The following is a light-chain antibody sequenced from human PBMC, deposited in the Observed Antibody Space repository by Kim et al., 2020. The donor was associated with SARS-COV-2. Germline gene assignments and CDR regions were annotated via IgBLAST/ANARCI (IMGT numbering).Light chain of an antibody. Sequence: ASVGDTVTMTCRASQGINSNLAWYQQRPGKAPNLLIYSAFTLHSGVPSRFSGSGSGTDFTLTITSLQPEDFATYHCQQHHSFPLTFGGGTKVDIK. J-gene: IGKJ4*01. CDR3: QQHHSFPLT. V-gene: IGKV1-9*01. CDR1: QGINSN. CDR2: SAF.